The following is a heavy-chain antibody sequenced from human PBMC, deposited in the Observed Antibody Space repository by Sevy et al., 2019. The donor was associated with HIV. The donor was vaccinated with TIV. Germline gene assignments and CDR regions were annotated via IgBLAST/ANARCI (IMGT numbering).Heavy chain of an antibody. CDR2: IYYSGST. D-gene: IGHD3-3*01. Sequence: SETLSLTCTVSGGSISSSSYYWGWIRQPPGKGLEWIGSIYYSGSTYYNPSLKSRVTISVDTSKNQFSLKLSAVTAADTAVYYCARAGHDFWSGHEYYYYMDVWGKGTTVTVSS. J-gene: IGHJ6*03. CDR3: ARAGHDFWSGHEYYYYMDV. CDR1: GGSISSSSYY. V-gene: IGHV4-39*01.